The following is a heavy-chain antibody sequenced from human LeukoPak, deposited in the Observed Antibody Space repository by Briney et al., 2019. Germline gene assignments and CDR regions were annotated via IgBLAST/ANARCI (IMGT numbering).Heavy chain of an antibody. V-gene: IGHV4-34*01. CDR2: VTHDGRI. CDR3: ATIYGDFSGFDS. J-gene: IGHJ4*02. CDR1: GGSFSDSY. D-gene: IGHD4-17*01. Sequence: SETLSLTCAVHGGSFSDSYWNWIRQPPGKGLEWIGEVTHDGRINYNPSLRGRVTISVDTSMNQFSLRLTSVTAADTAVYYCATIYGDFSGFDSWAQGILVTVSS.